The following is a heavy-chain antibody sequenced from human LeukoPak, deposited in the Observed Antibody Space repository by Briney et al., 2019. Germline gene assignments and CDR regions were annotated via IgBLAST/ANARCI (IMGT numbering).Heavy chain of an antibody. CDR1: GRSFSGYY. CDR2: IHHSGST. D-gene: IGHD3-3*01. V-gene: IGHV4-34*01. J-gene: IGHJ5*02. CDR3: ARGRGVTIFGVVITNPDWFDP. Sequence: SETLSLTRAVYGRSFSGYYWSWIRQPPGKGLEWIGEIHHSGSTNYNPSLKSRVTISTDTSKKQFSLNLSSVTAADTAVYYCARGRGVTIFGVVITNPDWFDPWGQGTLVTVSS.